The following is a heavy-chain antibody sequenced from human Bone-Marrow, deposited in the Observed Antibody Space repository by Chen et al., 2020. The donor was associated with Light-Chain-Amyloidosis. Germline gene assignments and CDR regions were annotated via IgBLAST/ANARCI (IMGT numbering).Heavy chain of an antibody. CDR1: GFTFSSYA. D-gene: IGHD3-22*01. CDR2: ISGSGGST. J-gene: IGHJ4*02. CDR3: AKDRWDYYDSSGYYGYFDY. Sequence: EVQLLESGGGLVQPVGSLRLSCAAPGFTFSSYAMNWVRQAPGKGLEWVSAISGSGGSTYYADSVKGRFTISRDNSKNTLYLQMNSLRAEDTAVYYCAKDRWDYYDSSGYYGYFDYWGQGTLVTVSS. V-gene: IGHV3-23*01.